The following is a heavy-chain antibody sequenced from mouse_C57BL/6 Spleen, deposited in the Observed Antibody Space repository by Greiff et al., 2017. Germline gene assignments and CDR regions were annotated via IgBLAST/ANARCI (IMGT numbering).Heavy chain of an antibody. V-gene: IGHV1-54*01. D-gene: IGHD1-1*01. Sequence: VKLQESGAELVRPGTSVKVSCKASGYAFTNYLIEWVKQRPGQGLEWIGVINPGSGGTNYNEKFKGKATLTADKSSSTAYMQLSSLTSEDSAVYFCARDYGCSWFAYWGQGTLVTVSA. CDR2: INPGSGGT. J-gene: IGHJ3*01. CDR1: GYAFTNYL. CDR3: ARDYGCSWFAY.